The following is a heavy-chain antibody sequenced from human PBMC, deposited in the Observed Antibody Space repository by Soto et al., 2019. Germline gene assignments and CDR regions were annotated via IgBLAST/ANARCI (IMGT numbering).Heavy chain of an antibody. CDR3: ASPRIGNYYDSSGYYY. Sequence: SETLSLTCTVSGGSISSSSYYWGWIRQPPGKGLEWIGSIYYSRSTYYNPSLKSRVTISVDTSKNQFSLKLSSVTAADTAVYYCASPRIGNYYDSSGYYYWGQGTLVTV. D-gene: IGHD3-22*01. CDR2: IYYSRST. V-gene: IGHV4-39*01. CDR1: GGSISSSSYY. J-gene: IGHJ4*02.